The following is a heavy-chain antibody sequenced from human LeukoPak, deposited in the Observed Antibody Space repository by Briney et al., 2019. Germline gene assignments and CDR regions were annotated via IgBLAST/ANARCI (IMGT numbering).Heavy chain of an antibody. V-gene: IGHV4-31*03. CDR2: IYYSGST. Sequence: SQTLSLTCTVSGGSISSGGYYWSWIRQHPGKGLEWIGYIYYSGSTNYNPSLKGRVTISVDTSKNQFSLKLSSVTAADTAVYYCARVDHYYDSSGYYSGAFDIWGQGTMVTVSS. D-gene: IGHD3-22*01. CDR1: GGSISSGGYY. J-gene: IGHJ3*02. CDR3: ARVDHYYDSSGYYSGAFDI.